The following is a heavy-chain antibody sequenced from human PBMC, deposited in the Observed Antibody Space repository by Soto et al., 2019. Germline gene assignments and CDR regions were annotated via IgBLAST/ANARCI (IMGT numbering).Heavy chain of an antibody. CDR3: AKDLGPTGSDY. V-gene: IGHV3-30*18. CDR1: GFTFSSYG. Sequence: QVQLVGSGGGVVQPRRSLRLSCAAPGFTFSSYGMHWVRQAPGKGLEWVAVISYDGSNKYYADSVKGRFTISRDNSKNTLYLQMNSLRAEDTAVYYCAKDLGPTGSDYWGQGTLVTVSS. D-gene: IGHD3-16*01. CDR2: ISYDGSNK. J-gene: IGHJ4*02.